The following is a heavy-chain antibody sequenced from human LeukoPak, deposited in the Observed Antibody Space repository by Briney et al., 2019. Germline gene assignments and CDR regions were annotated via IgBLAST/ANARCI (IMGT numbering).Heavy chain of an antibody. Sequence: GGSLRLSCAVSGFTFSNYDMNWVRQAPEKGLEWVSTISGSGGSTYYADSVKGRFTISRDNSKNTLYLQMNSLRAEDTAVYYCAKDGYGVLDYWGQGTLVTVSS. CDR3: AKDGYGVLDY. J-gene: IGHJ4*02. D-gene: IGHD4-17*01. V-gene: IGHV3-23*01. CDR2: ISGSGGST. CDR1: GFTFSNYD.